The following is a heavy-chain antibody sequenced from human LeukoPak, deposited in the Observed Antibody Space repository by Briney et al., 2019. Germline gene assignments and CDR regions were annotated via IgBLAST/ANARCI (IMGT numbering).Heavy chain of an antibody. J-gene: IGHJ5*02. CDR1: GYRFTSYW. D-gene: IGHD3-10*01. V-gene: IGHV5-10-1*01. CDR3: ARRDYYGSQSYYWKKWFDP. CDR2: IDSSSSYT. Sequence: GESLKISCQGSGYRFTSYWISWVRQMPGKGLEWMGGIDSSSSYTNYSPSFQGHVTISADRSISTAYLQWSSLKASDTAMYYCARRDYYGSQSYYWKKWFDPWGQGTLVPVIS.